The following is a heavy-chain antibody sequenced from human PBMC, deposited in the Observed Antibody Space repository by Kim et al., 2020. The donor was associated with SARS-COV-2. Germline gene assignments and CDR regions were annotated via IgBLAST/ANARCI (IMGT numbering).Heavy chain of an antibody. D-gene: IGHD3-16*01. Sequence: TTEYAASVKGRFTISRDDSKSIAYLQMNSLKTEDTAVYYCTRGGIHSEGYWGQGTLVTVSS. CDR2: TT. CDR3: TRGGIHSEGY. V-gene: IGHV3-49*02. J-gene: IGHJ4*02.